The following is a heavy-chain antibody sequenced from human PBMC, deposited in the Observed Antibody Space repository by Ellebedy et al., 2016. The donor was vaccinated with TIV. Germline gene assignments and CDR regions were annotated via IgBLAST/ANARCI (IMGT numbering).Heavy chain of an antibody. CDR2: ISGSGTIT. D-gene: IGHD2-8*02. J-gene: IGHJ4*02. V-gene: IGHV3-23*01. Sequence: GESLKISCAASGFTFNSYAMSWVRQAPGKGQYWVSVISGSGTITFYADSVNGRFTISRDNSKNTLSLQMNSLRAEDTAIYYCATHSCTSAYCPIDYWGPGTLVTVSS. CDR1: GFTFNSYA. CDR3: ATHSCTSAYCPIDY.